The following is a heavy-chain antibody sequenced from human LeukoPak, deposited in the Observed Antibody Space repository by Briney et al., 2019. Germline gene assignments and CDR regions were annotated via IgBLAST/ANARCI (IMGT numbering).Heavy chain of an antibody. CDR1: GFTFSSYA. D-gene: IGHD3-10*01. J-gene: IGHJ5*02. CDR2: ISGSGGST. V-gene: IGHV3-23*01. CDR3: ARALTMVRGVIGPFWFDP. Sequence: GGSLRLSCAASGFTFSSYAMSWVRQAPGKGLEWVSGISGSGGSTYYAESVKGRCTISRDNSKKTLFLQMNSLRAEDTAVYYCARALTMVRGVIGPFWFDPWGQGTLVTVSS.